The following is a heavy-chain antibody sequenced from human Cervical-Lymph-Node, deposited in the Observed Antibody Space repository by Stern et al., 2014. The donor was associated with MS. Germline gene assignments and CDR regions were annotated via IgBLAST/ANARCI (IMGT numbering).Heavy chain of an antibody. CDR3: ARSSSPSPYYYYGIDV. Sequence: VQLEESGGGVVQPGRALRLSCAASGFAFSRYGKHWVRQAPGKGLEWGAVIWYDGSNKYDAESVKGRFTIAQDNYHNTLELLMDSLRAEDTSVYYCARSSSPSPYYYYGIDVWGQGTTVTVSS. CDR2: IWYDGSNK. V-gene: IGHV3-33*01. D-gene: IGHD6-13*01. J-gene: IGHJ6*02. CDR1: GFAFSRYG.